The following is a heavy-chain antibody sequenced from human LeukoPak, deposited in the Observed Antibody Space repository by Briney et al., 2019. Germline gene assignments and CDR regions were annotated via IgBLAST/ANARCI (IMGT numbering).Heavy chain of an antibody. Sequence: GGSLRLSCAASGFTFGDYGMSGVGQAPGKGMEWVSGSNWHGSSTGYADSVKGRVTISGDNAKNSLYLQMNSLRAEDTAVYYCASAPISYYDFWSGYSYYYYYYMDVWGKGTTVTVSS. CDR3: ASAPISYYDFWSGYSYYYYYYMDV. CDR2: SNWHGSST. D-gene: IGHD3-3*01. J-gene: IGHJ6*03. CDR1: GFTFGDYG. V-gene: IGHV3-20*04.